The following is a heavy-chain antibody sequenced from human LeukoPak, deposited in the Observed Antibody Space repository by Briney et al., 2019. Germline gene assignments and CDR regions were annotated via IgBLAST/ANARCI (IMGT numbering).Heavy chain of an antibody. CDR2: IYSGGST. V-gene: IGHV3-66*01. CDR1: GFTVSNNY. Sequence: PGGSLRLSCAASGFTVSNNYMSWVRQAPGKGLEWVALIYSGGSTYYADFVKGRFTISRDNSKNTLYLQMSSLRAEDTAVYYCAKSPADYGDDLFDCWGQGTLVTVSS. CDR3: AKSPADYGDDLFDC. D-gene: IGHD4-17*01. J-gene: IGHJ4*02.